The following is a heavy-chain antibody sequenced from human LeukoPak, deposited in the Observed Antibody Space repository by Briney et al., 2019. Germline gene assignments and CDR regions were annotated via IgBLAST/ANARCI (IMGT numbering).Heavy chain of an antibody. CDR1: GCTFDDYA. CDR2: ITGDGARA. CDR3: AKDVSNSGWTS. J-gene: IGHJ4*02. Sequence: GGSLRLSCAASGCTFDDYAMHWVRQRPGKGLEWVCFITGDGARAYYASSVKGRFTISRDNAKNSVFLQMNSLGSEDTALYYCAKDVSNSGWTSWGQGTLVTVSS. V-gene: IGHV3-43*02. D-gene: IGHD6-19*01.